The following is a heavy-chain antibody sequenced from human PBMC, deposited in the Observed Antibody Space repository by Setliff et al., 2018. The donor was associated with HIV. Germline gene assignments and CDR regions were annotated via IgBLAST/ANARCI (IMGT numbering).Heavy chain of an antibody. D-gene: IGHD3-9*01. Sequence: GESLKISCEASGYTFTNYWIGWVRQMPGKGLEWIGIIYPGDSDIIYSPSFRGQVTISADKSISTAYLQLNSLRASDTAIYYCTKGGGLNFRWHDWFVKIWGQGTPVTVSS. CDR1: GYTFTNYW. CDR2: IYPGDSDI. CDR3: TKGGGLNFRWHDWFVKI. V-gene: IGHV5-51*01. J-gene: IGHJ4*03.